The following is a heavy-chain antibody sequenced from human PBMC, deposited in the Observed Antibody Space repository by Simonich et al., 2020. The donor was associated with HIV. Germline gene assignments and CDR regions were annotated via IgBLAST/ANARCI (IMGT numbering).Heavy chain of an antibody. D-gene: IGHD3-16*01. CDR3: ASGGSISSVWADDY. J-gene: IGHJ4*02. CDR1: GFTFSSYA. CDR2: ISYDGSNK. V-gene: IGHV3-30*07. Sequence: QVQLVESGGGVVQPGRSLRLSCAASGFTFSSYAMHWVRQDPGKGLEWVAVISYDGSNKYYADSVKGRFTITRDNSKNTLYLQMNSLRAEDTAVYDCASGGSISSVWADDYWGQGTLVTVSS.